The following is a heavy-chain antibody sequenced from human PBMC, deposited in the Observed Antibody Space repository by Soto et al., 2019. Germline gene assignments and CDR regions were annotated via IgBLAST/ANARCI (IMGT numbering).Heavy chain of an antibody. J-gene: IGHJ2*01. CDR1: GGTFSSYA. Sequence: QVQLVQSGAEVKKPGSSVKVSCKASGGTFSSYAISWVRQAPGQGLEWMGGIIPIFGTANYAQKFQGRVTIPADESTSTAYMERGSLRSEDTAVYYCARGYCSGGSCHTQDRYFDLWGRGTLVTVSS. CDR2: IIPIFGTA. V-gene: IGHV1-69*12. D-gene: IGHD2-15*01. CDR3: ARGYCSGGSCHTQDRYFDL.